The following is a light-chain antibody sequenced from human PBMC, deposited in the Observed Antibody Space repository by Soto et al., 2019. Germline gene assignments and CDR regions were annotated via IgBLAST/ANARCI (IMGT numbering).Light chain of an antibody. J-gene: IGLJ1*01. CDR1: SSDVGGYNL. CDR2: DVN. Sequence: QSALTQPASVSGSPGQSITISCTGTSSDVGGYNLVSWYQQYPDKAPKLMIFDVNTRPSGVSNRFYGSKSGNTASLTISGLQAEDDADYSCSSYKSSSTLPYVFGTGTKLTVL. V-gene: IGLV2-14*01. CDR3: SSYKSSSTLPYV.